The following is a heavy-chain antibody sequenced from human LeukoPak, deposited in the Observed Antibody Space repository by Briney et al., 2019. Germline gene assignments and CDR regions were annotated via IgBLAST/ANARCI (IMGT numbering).Heavy chain of an antibody. CDR3: ERGSNGGGERWFDY. CDR2: ISYDGSNK. J-gene: IGHJ4*02. CDR1: GFTLSSYA. V-gene: IGHV3-30*04. D-gene: IGHD2-21*01. Sequence: GGSLRLSCAASGFTLSSYAMHWVRHAPGKGLEWVTVISYDGSNKYYADSVKGRFTISRDNSKNTLYLQMNSLRAEDTAVYYCERGSNGGGERWFDYWGQGTLVTVSS.